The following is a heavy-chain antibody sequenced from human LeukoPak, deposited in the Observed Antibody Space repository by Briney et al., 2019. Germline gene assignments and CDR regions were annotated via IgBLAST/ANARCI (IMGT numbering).Heavy chain of an antibody. CDR1: GGSISSYY. D-gene: IGHD5-18*01. CDR3: ARHMGLGYSYGYPYFDY. J-gene: IGHJ4*02. CDR2: IYYSGST. Sequence: SETLSLTCTVSGGSISSYYWSWIRQPPGKGLEWIGYIYYSGSTNYNPSLKSRVTISVDTSKNQFSLKLSSVTAANTAVYYCARHMGLGYSYGYPYFDYWGQGTLVTVSS. V-gene: IGHV4-59*08.